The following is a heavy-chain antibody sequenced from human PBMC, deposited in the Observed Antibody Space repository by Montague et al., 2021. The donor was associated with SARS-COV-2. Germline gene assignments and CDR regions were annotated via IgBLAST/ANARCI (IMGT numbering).Heavy chain of an antibody. V-gene: IGHV4-39*01. J-gene: IGHJ4*02. CDR3: ARHLHAIRWAWGDSRNPN. Sequence: SETLSLTCIVSGGSISNSYYYWDWIRQPPGKGLEWIGTIYYSGSIYYNPSLKSRLTISLDESRDQLSLKLTSVTAADAAVYYCARHLHAIRWAWGDSRNPNWGQGTLGTVAS. CDR2: IYYSGSI. D-gene: IGHD3-10*01. CDR1: GGSISNSYYY.